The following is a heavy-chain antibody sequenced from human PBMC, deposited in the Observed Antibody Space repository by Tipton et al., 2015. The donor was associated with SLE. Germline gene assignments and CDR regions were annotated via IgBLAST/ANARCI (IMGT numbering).Heavy chain of an antibody. D-gene: IGHD2-2*01. CDR2: VYYSGST. V-gene: IGHV4-39*07. Sequence: TLSLTCTVSGGSISRSSYYWAWIRQPPGKGLEWIGSVYYSGSTYYNPSLKSRVTISVDTSKNQFSLKLSSVTAADTAVYYCARDEIVVIPAASYQYHYGMDVWGQGTTVTVSS. J-gene: IGHJ6*02. CDR1: GGSISRSSYY. CDR3: ARDEIVVIPAASYQYHYGMDV.